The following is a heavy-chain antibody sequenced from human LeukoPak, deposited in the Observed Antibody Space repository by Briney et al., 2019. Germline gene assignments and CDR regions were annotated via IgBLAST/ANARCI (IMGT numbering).Heavy chain of an antibody. CDR2: ISSSGSTI. J-gene: IGHJ4*02. D-gene: IGHD3-10*01. CDR1: GFTFSSYE. Sequence: PGGSLRLXCAASGFTFSSYEMNWVRQAPGRGLEWVSYISSSGSTIYYADSVKGRFTISRDNAKNSLYLQMNSLRAEGTAVYYCARDAMVRGVISRWDYWGQGTLVTVSS. V-gene: IGHV3-48*03. CDR3: ARDAMVRGVISRWDY.